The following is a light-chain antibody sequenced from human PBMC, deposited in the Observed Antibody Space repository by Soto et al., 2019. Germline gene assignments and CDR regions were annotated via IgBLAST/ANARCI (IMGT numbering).Light chain of an antibody. CDR1: QSVSNNY. CDR3: QQYGSSGT. CDR2: GAS. Sequence: EIVLTQSPGTLSLSPGERATLSCRASQSVSNNYLAWYKQKPGQAPSLLIYGASNRATGIPDRFSGSGSGTDFTLTISRLEPEDFAVYYCQQYGSSGTIGQGTKVDIK. V-gene: IGKV3-20*01. J-gene: IGKJ1*01.